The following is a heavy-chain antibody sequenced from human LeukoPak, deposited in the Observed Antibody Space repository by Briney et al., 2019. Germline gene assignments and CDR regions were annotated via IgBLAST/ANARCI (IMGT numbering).Heavy chain of an antibody. CDR2: IWYDGSNK. CDR1: GFTFSSYG. V-gene: IGHV3-33*01. J-gene: IGHJ4*02. Sequence: GRSLRLSCAASGFTFSSYGMHWVRQAPGKGLEWVAVIWYDGSNKYYADSVKGRFTISRDNSKNTLYLQMNSLRAEDTAVYYCARKSGPPEPFFDYRGQGTLVTVPS. CDR3: ARKSGPPEPFFDY. D-gene: IGHD3-3*02.